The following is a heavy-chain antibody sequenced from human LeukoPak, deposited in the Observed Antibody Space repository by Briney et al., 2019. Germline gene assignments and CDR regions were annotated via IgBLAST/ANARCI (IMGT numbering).Heavy chain of an antibody. V-gene: IGHV3-23*01. Sequence: GGSLRLSCAASGFTFSSYAMSWVRQAPGKGLEWVSVISGSDGTTYYADSVKGRFTTSRDNSKNTLYLQMNSLRAEDTAVYYCAKRYCSGTSCSFFDYWGQGTLVTVSS. CDR3: AKRYCSGTSCSFFDY. CDR1: GFTFSSYA. CDR2: ISGSDGTT. D-gene: IGHD2-2*01. J-gene: IGHJ4*02.